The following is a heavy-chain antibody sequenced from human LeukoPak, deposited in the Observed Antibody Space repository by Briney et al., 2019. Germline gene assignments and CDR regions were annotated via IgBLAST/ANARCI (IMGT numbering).Heavy chain of an antibody. CDR1: GYTFTSYA. Sequence: ASVKVSCKASGYTFTSYAMNWVRQAPGQGLEWMGWISAYNGNTNYAQKLQGRVTMTTDTSTSTVYMELSSLRSEDTAVYYCAREPYYDSSGLFDYWGQGTLVTVSS. CDR3: AREPYYDSSGLFDY. J-gene: IGHJ4*02. D-gene: IGHD3-22*01. CDR2: ISAYNGNT. V-gene: IGHV1-18*01.